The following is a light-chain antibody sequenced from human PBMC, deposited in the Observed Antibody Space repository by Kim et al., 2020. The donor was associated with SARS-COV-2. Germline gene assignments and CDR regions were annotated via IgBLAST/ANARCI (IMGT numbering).Light chain of an antibody. CDR3: SSYTSSSPYV. V-gene: IGLV2-14*04. CDR2: DVS. J-gene: IGLJ1*01. Sequence: QSLTISCARTSRDVGGYNYVSWYQQHPAKAPKLMIYDVSKRPSGVSNRFSGSKSGNTASLTISGLQAEDEADYYCSSYTSSSPYVFGTGTKVTVL. CDR1: SRDVGGYNY.